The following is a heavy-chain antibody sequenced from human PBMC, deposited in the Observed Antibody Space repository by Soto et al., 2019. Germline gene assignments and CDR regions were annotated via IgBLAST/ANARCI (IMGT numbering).Heavy chain of an antibody. CDR1: GGSISSSSYY. D-gene: IGHD4-17*01. CDR2: IYYSGST. CDR3: ARRSGDDYGDYA. J-gene: IGHJ5*02. V-gene: IGHV4-39*01. Sequence: SETLSLTCTVSGGSISSSSYYWGWIRQPPGKGLEWIGSIYYSGSTYYNPSLKSRVTISVDTSKNQFSLKLSSVTAADTAVYYCARRSGDDYGDYAWGQGTLVTVSS.